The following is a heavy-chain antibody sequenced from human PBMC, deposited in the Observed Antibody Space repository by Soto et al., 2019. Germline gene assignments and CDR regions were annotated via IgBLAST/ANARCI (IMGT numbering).Heavy chain of an antibody. D-gene: IGHD2-15*01. Sequence: GGSLGLSCAASGFTFSSYAMSWVRQAPGKGLEWVSAISGSGGSTYYTDSVKGRFTISRDNSKNTLYLQMNSLRAEDTAVYYCAKDGRLLPEFDPWGQGTLVTVSS. CDR3: AKDGRLLPEFDP. CDR1: GFTFSSYA. V-gene: IGHV3-23*01. CDR2: ISGSGGST. J-gene: IGHJ5*02.